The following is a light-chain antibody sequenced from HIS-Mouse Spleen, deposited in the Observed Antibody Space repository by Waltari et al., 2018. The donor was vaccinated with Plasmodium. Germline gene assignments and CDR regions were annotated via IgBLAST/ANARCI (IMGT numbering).Light chain of an antibody. CDR1: SSDVGSYNL. V-gene: IGLV2-23*01. CDR2: EGS. J-gene: IGLJ3*02. CDR3: CSYAGSSTWV. Sequence: QSALTQPASVSGSPGQSITISCTGTSSDVGSYNLSSWYQQHPGKAPKLMIYEGSKRPSGVPNRFSGSKSGNTASLTISGLQAEDEADYYCCSYAGSSTWVFGGGTKLTVL.